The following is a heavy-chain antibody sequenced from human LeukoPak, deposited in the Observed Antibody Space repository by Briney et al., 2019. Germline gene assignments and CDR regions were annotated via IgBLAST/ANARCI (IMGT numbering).Heavy chain of an antibody. CDR3: AAFDFDY. CDR2: ISGSGGST. D-gene: IGHD2/OR15-2a*01. V-gene: IGHV3-23*01. Sequence: GGSLRLSCAASGFTFSNYAMSWVRQAPGKGLEWVSAISGSGGSTYYADSVKGRFTLSRDNSKNTLHLQMNTLRAEDTAVYYCAAFDFDYWGQGTLVTVSS. J-gene: IGHJ4*02. CDR1: GFTFSNYA.